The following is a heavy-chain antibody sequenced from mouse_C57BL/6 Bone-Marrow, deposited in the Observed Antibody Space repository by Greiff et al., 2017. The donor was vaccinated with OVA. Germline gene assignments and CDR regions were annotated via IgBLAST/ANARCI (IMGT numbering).Heavy chain of an antibody. CDR2: ISSGSSTI. Sequence: EVKLMESGGGLVKPGGSLKLSCAASGFTFSDYGMHWVRQAPEKGLEWVAYISSGSSTIYYADTVKGRFTISRDNAKNTLFLQMTSLRSEDTAMYYCARYGGYYPYYFDYWGQGTTLTVSS. V-gene: IGHV5-17*01. CDR1: GFTFSDYG. D-gene: IGHD2-3*01. J-gene: IGHJ2*01. CDR3: ARYGGYYPYYFDY.